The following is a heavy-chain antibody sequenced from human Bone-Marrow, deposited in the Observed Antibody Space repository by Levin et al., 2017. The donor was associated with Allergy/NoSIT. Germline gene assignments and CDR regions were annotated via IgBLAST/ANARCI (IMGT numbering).Heavy chain of an antibody. V-gene: IGHV3-15*01. CDR3: TADTTSTSDIGLDV. Sequence: SCTASKFIFNNAWMNWVRQAPGKGLEWVGRIKRNIEGGTTDYAAPVKGRFTISRDDSGNTVFLQMNGLKTEDTAVYYCTADTTSTSDIGLDVWGQGTTVTVSS. J-gene: IGHJ6*02. D-gene: IGHD5/OR15-5a*01. CDR2: IKRNIEGGTT. CDR1: KFIFNNAW.